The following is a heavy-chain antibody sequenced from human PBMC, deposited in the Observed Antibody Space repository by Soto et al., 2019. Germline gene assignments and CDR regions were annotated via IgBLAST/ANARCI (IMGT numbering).Heavy chain of an antibody. Sequence: GGSLRLSCAASGFTFSSYGMHWVRQAPGKGLEWVAVIWYDGSNKYYADSVKGRFTISRDNSKNTLYLQMNSLRAEDTAVYYCARDPSDFWSGPGDYWGQGTLVTVSS. J-gene: IGHJ4*02. CDR1: GFTFSSYG. CDR2: IWYDGSNK. CDR3: ARDPSDFWSGPGDY. D-gene: IGHD3-3*01. V-gene: IGHV3-33*01.